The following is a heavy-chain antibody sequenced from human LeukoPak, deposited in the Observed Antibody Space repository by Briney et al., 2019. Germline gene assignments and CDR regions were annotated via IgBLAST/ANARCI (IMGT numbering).Heavy chain of an antibody. V-gene: IGHV1-18*01. CDR2: LSAYNGNT. CDR1: GYTFTSYG. D-gene: IGHD4-17*01. CDR3: ARDQNDYGSSLGAFDI. Sequence: GASVKVSCKASGYTFTSYGISWVRQAPGQGLEWMGWLSAYNGNTNYAQKLQGRVTITRDTSASTAYMELSSLRSEDTAVYYCARDQNDYGSSLGAFDIWGQGTMVTVSS. J-gene: IGHJ3*02.